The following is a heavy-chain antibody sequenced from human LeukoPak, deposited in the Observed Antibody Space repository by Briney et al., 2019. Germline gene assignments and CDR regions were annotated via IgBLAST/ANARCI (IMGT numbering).Heavy chain of an antibody. V-gene: IGHV1-24*01. Sequence: ASVKVSCKVSGYTLTQLSMHWVRQPPGRGLEWMDGFDPEDGETIYAQKFQGRVTMTEDTSTDTAYMELSSLRSEDTAVYYCATVRQWLVRGYFQHWGQGTLVTVSS. CDR1: GYTLTQLS. D-gene: IGHD6-19*01. CDR2: FDPEDGET. CDR3: ATVRQWLVRGYFQH. J-gene: IGHJ1*01.